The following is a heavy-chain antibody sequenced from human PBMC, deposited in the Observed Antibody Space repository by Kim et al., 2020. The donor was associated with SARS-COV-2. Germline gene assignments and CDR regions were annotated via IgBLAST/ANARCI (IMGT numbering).Heavy chain of an antibody. V-gene: IGHV4-59*08. CDR1: GGSISSYY. D-gene: IGHD5-18*01. CDR3: ARHPPPTGIQLWLSEMNWYFDR. J-gene: IGHJ2*01. Sequence: SETLSLTCTVSGGSISSYYWSWIRQPPGKGLEWIGYIYYSGSTNYNPSLKSRVTISVDTSKNQFSLKLSSVTAADTAVYYCARHPPPTGIQLWLSEMNWYFDRWGRGTLVPVSS. CDR2: IYYSGST.